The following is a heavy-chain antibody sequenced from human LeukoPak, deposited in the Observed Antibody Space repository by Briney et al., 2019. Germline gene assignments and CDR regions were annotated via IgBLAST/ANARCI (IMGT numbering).Heavy chain of an antibody. CDR3: ARLHIYGSGSYIPQRLHGSNDY. D-gene: IGHD3-10*01. J-gene: IGHJ4*02. Sequence: ASETLSLTCTVSGGSISSSSYYWGWIRQPPGKGLEWIGSIYYSGSTYYNPSLKSRVTISVDTSKNQFSLKLSSVTAADTAVYYCARLHIYGSGSYIPQRLHGSNDYWGQGTLVTVSS. V-gene: IGHV4-39*07. CDR1: GGSISSSSYY. CDR2: IYYSGST.